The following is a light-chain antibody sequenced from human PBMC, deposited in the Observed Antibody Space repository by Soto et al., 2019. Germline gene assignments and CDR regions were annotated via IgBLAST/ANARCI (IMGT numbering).Light chain of an antibody. CDR3: QQRSNWPMYT. V-gene: IGKV3-11*01. Sequence: EIVLTQSPATLSLSPGERVTLSCRASQSVSSYLAWYQQKPGQAPRLLIYDASNRATGIPARFSGSGSGTDFTLTISSLEPEDFAVYYCQQRSNWPMYTFGHGTKLEIK. J-gene: IGKJ2*01. CDR1: QSVSSY. CDR2: DAS.